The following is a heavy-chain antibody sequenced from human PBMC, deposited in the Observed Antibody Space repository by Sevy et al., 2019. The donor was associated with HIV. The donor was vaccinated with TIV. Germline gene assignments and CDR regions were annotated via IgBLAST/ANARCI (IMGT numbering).Heavy chain of an antibody. CDR3: ARRISTPGEGFFAFDI. CDR1: GYSFTSYW. D-gene: IGHD3-3*01. V-gene: IGHV5-51*01. J-gene: IGHJ3*02. Sequence: GESLKISCKGSGYSFTSYWIGWVRQMPGKGLEWMGIIYPGDSDTRYRPSFQGQVTISADKSISTAYLQWSSLKASDTAMYYCARRISTPGEGFFAFDIWGQGTMVTVSS. CDR2: IYPGDSDT.